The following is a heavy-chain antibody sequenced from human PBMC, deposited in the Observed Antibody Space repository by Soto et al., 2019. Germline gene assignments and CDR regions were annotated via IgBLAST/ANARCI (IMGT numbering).Heavy chain of an antibody. CDR2: INHSGST. J-gene: IGHJ6*02. CDR3: ARTYYYGSGFLISPYYYYYGMDV. V-gene: IGHV4-34*01. CDR1: GGSFSGYY. Sequence: SETLSLTCAVYGGSFSGYYWSWIRQPPGKGLEWIGEINHSGSTNYNPSLKSRVTISVDTSKNQFSLKLSSVTAADTAVYYCARTYYYGSGFLISPYYYYYGMDVWGQGTTVTASS. D-gene: IGHD3-10*01.